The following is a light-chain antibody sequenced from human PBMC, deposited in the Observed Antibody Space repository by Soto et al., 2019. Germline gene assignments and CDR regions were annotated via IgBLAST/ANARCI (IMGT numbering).Light chain of an antibody. V-gene: IGKV2-28*01. CDR3: MQALQTWT. J-gene: IGKJ1*01. CDR2: LGS. CDR1: QSLLYGNGYNY. Sequence: VMTHSPLCLPVSAGEPASISCRASQSLLYGNGYNYLEWYVQKPGQSPHLLIYLGSNRASGVPDRFSGSGSGTDFTLKISRVEAEDVGVYYCMQALQTWTFGQGTKVDIK.